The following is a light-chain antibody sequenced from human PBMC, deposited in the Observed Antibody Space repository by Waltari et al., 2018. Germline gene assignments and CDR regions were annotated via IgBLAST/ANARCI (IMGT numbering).Light chain of an antibody. V-gene: IGKV1-33*01. Sequence: DIQMTQSPSSLSASVGDRVTITCQTTHDVKNYLNWYQQRPGKPPKLLIYDAFNLETGVPSRFSGSGSGTHVTFTISSLELEDVATYYCQQYDDLYVTFGPGTKVDLK. J-gene: IGKJ3*01. CDR1: HDVKNY. CDR3: QQYDDLYVT. CDR2: DAF.